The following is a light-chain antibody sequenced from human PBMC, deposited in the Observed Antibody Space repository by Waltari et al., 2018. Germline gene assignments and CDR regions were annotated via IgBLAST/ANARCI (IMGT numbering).Light chain of an antibody. CDR1: QDITIY. V-gene: IGKV1-33*01. Sequence: DIQMTQSPSSLAAPVGDRVTITCQASQDITIYLNWYQQKPGKAPKLLIYDTSKLETGVPARFSGSGSGTHFTFTISSLQPEDIATYYCQVSFHFPLTFGGGTKLEIK. CDR2: DTS. J-gene: IGKJ4*01. CDR3: QVSFHFPLT.